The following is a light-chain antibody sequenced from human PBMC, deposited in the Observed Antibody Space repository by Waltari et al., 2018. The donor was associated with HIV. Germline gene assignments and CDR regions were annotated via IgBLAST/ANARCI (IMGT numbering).Light chain of an antibody. CDR2: DID. J-gene: IGLJ2*01. V-gene: IGLV2-14*03. Sequence: QSALTQPASASGFPGQTINIPCTGISTASRFYQHFSWYQQHPGSFPSLILYDIDSLPAGISDHFSGSRSGDSASLTIAGLQSGDEAHYFCASNRLDSTLVFGGGTKLTIL. CDR3: ASNRLDSTLV. CDR1: STASRFYQH.